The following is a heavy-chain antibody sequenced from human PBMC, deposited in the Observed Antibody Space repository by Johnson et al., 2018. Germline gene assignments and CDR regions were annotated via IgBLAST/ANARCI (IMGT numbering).Heavy chain of an antibody. CDR3: ARDVTGYGRENALDN. J-gene: IGHJ3*02. Sequence: QVQLQESDPGLVKPSETLSLTCTVSGGSISSYYWSWIRQPPGKGLEWTGYIYYSGSPNYNPSLKRRVTISVDTSKNQFSQKLRSVVAADTAVYFCARDVTGYGRENALDNGGQGTMVTVSS. D-gene: IGHD5-12*01. CDR2: IYYSGSP. CDR1: GGSISSYY. V-gene: IGHV4-59*01.